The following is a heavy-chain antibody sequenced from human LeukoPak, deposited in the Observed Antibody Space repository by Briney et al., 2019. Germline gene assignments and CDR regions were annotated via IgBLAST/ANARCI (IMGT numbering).Heavy chain of an antibody. D-gene: IGHD2-15*01. Sequence: GASVKVSCKASGYTFTSYDINWVRQATGQGLEWMGWMNPNSGNTGYAQKFQGRVTITRNTSISTAYMELSSLRSEDTAVYYCARGVVAATFYYYMDVWGKGTTVTVSS. CDR3: ARGVVAATFYYYMDV. CDR2: MNPNSGNT. CDR1: GYTFTSYD. V-gene: IGHV1-8*03. J-gene: IGHJ6*03.